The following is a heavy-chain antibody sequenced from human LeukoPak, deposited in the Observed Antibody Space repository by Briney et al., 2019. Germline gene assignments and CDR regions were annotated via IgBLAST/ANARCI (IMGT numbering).Heavy chain of an antibody. D-gene: IGHD2-15*01. V-gene: IGHV4-31*03. CDR3: ARDRPDCSGGSCYYYYYGMDV. J-gene: IGHJ6*04. CDR2: IYYSGST. CDR1: GGSISSGGYY. Sequence: PSETLSLTCTVSGGSISSGGYYWSWLRQHPGKGLEWIGYIYYSGSTYYNPSLKSRVTISVDTSKNQFSLKLSSVTAADTAVYYCARDRPDCSGGSCYYYYYGMDVWGKGTTVTVSS.